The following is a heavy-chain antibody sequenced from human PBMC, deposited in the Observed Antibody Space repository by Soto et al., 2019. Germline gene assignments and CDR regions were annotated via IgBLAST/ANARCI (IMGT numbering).Heavy chain of an antibody. D-gene: IGHD3-10*01. V-gene: IGHV3-30*18. CDR2: ISYDGSNK. CDR3: AKDSPVRGVGTYYFDY. Sequence: GGSLRLSCAASGFTFSSYGMHWVRQAPGKGLEWVAVISYDGSNKYYADSVKGRFTIPRDNSKNTLYLQMNSLRAEDTAVYYCAKDSPVRGVGTYYFDYWGQGTLVTVSS. CDR1: GFTFSSYG. J-gene: IGHJ4*02.